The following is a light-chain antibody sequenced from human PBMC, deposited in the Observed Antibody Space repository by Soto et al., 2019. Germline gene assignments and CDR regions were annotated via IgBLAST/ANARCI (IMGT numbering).Light chain of an antibody. J-gene: IGKJ4*01. V-gene: IGKV3-20*01. Sequence: EIVLTQSPGALSLSPGERATLSCRTSHDISSSYLAWYQQKRGQAPRLLMYGASTRATGIPDRFSGSGSGTDFTLTISRLEPEDFAVYYCQHYGGSVLTFGGGTKVGIK. CDR3: QHYGGSVLT. CDR1: HDISSSY. CDR2: GAS.